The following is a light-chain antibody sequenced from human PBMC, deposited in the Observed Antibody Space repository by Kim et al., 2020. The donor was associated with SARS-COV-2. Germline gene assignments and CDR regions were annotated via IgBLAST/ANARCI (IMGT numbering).Light chain of an antibody. CDR2: DVS. CDR3: SSYTSSSTLV. Sequence: GQSITISCTGPSSDVGGYNYVSWYQQHPGKAPKFLIYDVSKRPSGVSNRFSGSKSGNTASLTISGLQAEDEADYYCSSYTSSSTLVFGGGTQLTVL. CDR1: SSDVGGYNY. V-gene: IGLV2-14*04. J-gene: IGLJ2*01.